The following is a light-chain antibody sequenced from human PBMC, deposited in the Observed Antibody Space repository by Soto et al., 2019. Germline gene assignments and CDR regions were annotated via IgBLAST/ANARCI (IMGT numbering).Light chain of an antibody. V-gene: IGKV3-20*01. Sequence: DIVLTQSPGTLSLSPGERATLSCRASQSVSSYLAWYQQKTGQAPRLLISGASSRATDIPDRFSGSGSGTDFTLTISRLEPEDFALYYCQQYGSSPITFGQGTRLEN. J-gene: IGKJ5*01. CDR1: QSVSSY. CDR2: GAS. CDR3: QQYGSSPIT.